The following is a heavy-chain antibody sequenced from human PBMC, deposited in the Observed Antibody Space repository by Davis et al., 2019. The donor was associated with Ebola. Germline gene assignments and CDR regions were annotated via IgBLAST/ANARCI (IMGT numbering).Heavy chain of an antibody. Sequence: GESLKISCAASGFTFCSYTMHWVRQAPGKGLEWVAVISYDGSNKYYADSVKGRFTISRDNAKNSLYLQMNSLRAEDTAVYYCAKDGMRATYGDLYYYYYGMDVWGQGTTVTVSS. D-gene: IGHD4-17*01. CDR1: GFTFCSYT. V-gene: IGHV3-30-3*01. J-gene: IGHJ6*02. CDR3: AKDGMRATYGDLYYYYYGMDV. CDR2: ISYDGSNK.